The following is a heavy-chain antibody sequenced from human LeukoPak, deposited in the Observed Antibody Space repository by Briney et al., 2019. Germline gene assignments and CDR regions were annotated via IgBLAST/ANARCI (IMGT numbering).Heavy chain of an antibody. CDR2: IYYSGST. V-gene: IGHV4-59*01. Sequence: IPSETLSLTCTVSGGSISSYYWSWIRQPPGKGLEWIGYIYYSGSTNYNPSLKSRVTISVDTSKNQFSLKLSSVTAADTAVYYCASSGDILRPLVYWGQGTLVTVSS. CDR1: GGSISSYY. CDR3: ASSGDILRPLVY. D-gene: IGHD3-10*01. J-gene: IGHJ4*02.